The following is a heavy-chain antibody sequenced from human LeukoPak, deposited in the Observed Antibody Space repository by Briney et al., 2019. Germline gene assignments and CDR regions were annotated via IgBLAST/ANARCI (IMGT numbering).Heavy chain of an antibody. CDR1: GVSISSYY. V-gene: IGHV4-4*07. CDR2: IYTSGST. CDR3: ARGPPPDFDY. Sequence: SETLSLTCTVSGVSISSYYWSWIRQPAGKGLGWIGRIYTSGSTDYNPPLKSRVTMSVDTSKNQFSLKLSSVTAADTAVYYCARGPPPDFDYWGQGTLVTVSS. J-gene: IGHJ4*02.